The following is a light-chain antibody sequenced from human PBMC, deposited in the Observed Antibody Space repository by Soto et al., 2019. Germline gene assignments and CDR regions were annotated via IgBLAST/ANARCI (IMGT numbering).Light chain of an antibody. CDR2: GAS. Sequence: EIVLTQSPGTLSLSPGERATLSCRASQIVSSSYLGWYQQKPGQAPRLLIFGASNMATGIPDRFSGSGSGTDFTLTISRLDPEDLAVYYCQQYGSSPRTFGQGTRLEIK. J-gene: IGKJ5*01. CDR1: QIVSSSY. CDR3: QQYGSSPRT. V-gene: IGKV3-20*01.